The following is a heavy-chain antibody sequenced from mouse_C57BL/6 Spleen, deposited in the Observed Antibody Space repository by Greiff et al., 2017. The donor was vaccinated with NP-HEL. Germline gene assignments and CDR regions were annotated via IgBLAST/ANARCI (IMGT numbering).Heavy chain of an antibody. CDR1: LFTFIDYG. V-gene: IGHV5-17*01. D-gene: IGHD1-1*02. Sequence: DVMLVESGGGLVKPFWSLKPSRAVSLFTFIDYGIHWVRQAPEKGLEWVAYISSGISTIYCADTVKGRFTIARDNAKNTLFLQMTSLRSEDTAMYYCARGGPYWYFDVWGTGTTVTVSS. CDR3: ARGGPYWYFDV. CDR2: ISSGISTI. J-gene: IGHJ1*03.